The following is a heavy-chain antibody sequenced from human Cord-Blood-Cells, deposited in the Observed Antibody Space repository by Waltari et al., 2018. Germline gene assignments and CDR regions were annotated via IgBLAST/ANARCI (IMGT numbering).Heavy chain of an antibody. CDR2: IYYSGST. Sequence: QLQLQESGPGLVKPSETLSLTCTVSGGSISSSSYSRGWIRQTPGKGLEWIGSIYYSGSTYYNPSLKSRVTISVDTSKNQFSLKLSSVTAADTAVYYCARHDYDFWSGYYPHYYYYGMDVWGQGTTVTVSS. CDR3: ARHDYDFWSGYYPHYYYYGMDV. CDR1: GGSISSSSYS. V-gene: IGHV4-39*01. J-gene: IGHJ6*02. D-gene: IGHD3-3*01.